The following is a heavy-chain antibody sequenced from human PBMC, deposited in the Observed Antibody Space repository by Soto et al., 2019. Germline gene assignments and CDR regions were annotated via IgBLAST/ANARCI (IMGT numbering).Heavy chain of an antibody. D-gene: IGHD1-1*01. Sequence: PSETLSLTCAVSGYSISSGYYWGWIRQPPGKGLEWIGSIYHSGSTYYNPSLKSRVTISVDTSKNQFSLKLSSVTAADTAVYYCASHPLNWSDADSWGQGVLVTVSS. CDR3: ASHPLNWSDADS. J-gene: IGHJ4*02. CDR1: GYSISSGYY. CDR2: IYHSGST. V-gene: IGHV4-38-2*01.